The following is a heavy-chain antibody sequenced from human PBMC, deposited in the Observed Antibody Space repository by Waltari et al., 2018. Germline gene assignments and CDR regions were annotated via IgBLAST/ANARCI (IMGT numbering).Heavy chain of an antibody. CDR1: GGSISSGSYY. J-gene: IGHJ5*02. Sequence: QVQLQESGPGLVTPSQTLSLTCTVSGGSISSGSYYWRWLRQPAGKGLEWIGYIYTSGSTNYNPSLKSRVTISVDTSKNQFSLKLSSVTAADTAVYYCARDVAAAAYNWFDPWGQGTLVTVSS. CDR2: IYTSGST. V-gene: IGHV4-61*09. D-gene: IGHD6-13*01. CDR3: ARDVAAAAYNWFDP.